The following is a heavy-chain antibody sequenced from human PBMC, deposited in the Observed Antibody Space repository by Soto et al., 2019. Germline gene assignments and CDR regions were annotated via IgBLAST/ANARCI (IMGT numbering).Heavy chain of an antibody. D-gene: IGHD3-3*01. J-gene: IGHJ5*02. CDR2: AYSLGRP. CDR1: GGSLSPYY. Sequence: TLSLTCAVSGGSLSPYYWNWIRQPPGKKLEWIGYAYSLGRPNYNPPLKRRVTMSLDTSKNQFPLELTSVTAADTAVYYCARGGRVESPIMFDPWGQGIRVTVSS. V-gene: IGHV4-59*01. CDR3: ARGGRVESPIMFDP.